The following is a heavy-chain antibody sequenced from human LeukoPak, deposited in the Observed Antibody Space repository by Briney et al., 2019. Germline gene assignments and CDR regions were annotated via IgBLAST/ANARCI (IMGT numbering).Heavy chain of an antibody. CDR2: IWYDRSNK. CDR1: GFTFSSYG. V-gene: IGHV3-33*06. CDR3: AKDPNYGSGSYYGY. J-gene: IGHJ4*02. D-gene: IGHD3-10*01. Sequence: GGSLRLSCAASGFTFSSYGMHWLRQAPGNGLEWVAVIWYDRSNKYYADSVKGRFTISSDNSKNTLYLQMNSLRAEDTAVYYCAKDPNYGSGSYYGYWGQGTLVTVSS.